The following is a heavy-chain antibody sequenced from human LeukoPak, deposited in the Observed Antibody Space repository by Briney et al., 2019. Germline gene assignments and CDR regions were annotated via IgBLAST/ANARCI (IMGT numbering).Heavy chain of an antibody. CDR2: IYYSGGT. V-gene: IGHV4-59*08. Sequence: SGTLSPTCTVSGDSISSYYWSWIRQPPGKGLEWIGYIYYSGGTDYNPSLKSRVTISVDTSKNQFSLKLRSVTAADTAVYYCARHVTISGPYDASDIWGQGQWSPSLQ. D-gene: IGHD5-24*01. CDR1: GDSISSYY. J-gene: IGHJ3*02. CDR3: ARHVTISGPYDASDI.